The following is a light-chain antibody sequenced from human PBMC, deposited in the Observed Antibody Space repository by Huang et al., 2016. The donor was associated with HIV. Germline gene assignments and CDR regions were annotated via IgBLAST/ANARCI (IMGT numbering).Light chain of an antibody. CDR1: QSVRDK. CDR2: ATS. V-gene: IGKV3-15*01. CDR3: QQYESWPPLT. J-gene: IGKJ4*01. Sequence: EIVMTQSPDTLSVSPGDRATLSCRALQSVRDKLAWYQQKPGQAPRLLLHATSTRAAGFPARFSCSGSGTEFTLIISSLQSEDCGVYYCQQYESWPPLTFGGGTKVEIK.